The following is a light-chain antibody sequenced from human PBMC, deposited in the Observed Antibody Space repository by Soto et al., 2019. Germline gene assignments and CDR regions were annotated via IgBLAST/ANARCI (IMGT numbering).Light chain of an antibody. CDR3: CSYAGGYTLGV. J-gene: IGLJ2*01. V-gene: IGLV2-11*01. CDR2: DVS. CDR1: SSDVGGYNY. Sequence: QSTLAQPRSVSGSPGQSVTISCTGTSSDVGGYNYVSWYQQHPGKAPKRMIYDVSKRPSGVPDRFSGSKSGNTASLTISGLQAENEAEYYCCSYAGGYTLGVFGGGTKLTVL.